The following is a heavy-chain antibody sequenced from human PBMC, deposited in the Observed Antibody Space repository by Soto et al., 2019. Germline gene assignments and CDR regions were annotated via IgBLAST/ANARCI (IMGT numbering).Heavy chain of an antibody. D-gene: IGHD2-15*01. V-gene: IGHV4-31*03. CDR1: GGSISSGGYY. J-gene: IGHJ6*02. Sequence: SETLSLTCTVSGGSISSGGYYWSWIRQHPGKGLEWIGYIYYSGSTYYNPSLKSRVTISVDTSKNQFSLKLSPVTAADTAVYYCARDLLSRAAEGFYYGMDVWGQGTTVTVSS. CDR3: ARDLLSRAAEGFYYGMDV. CDR2: IYYSGST.